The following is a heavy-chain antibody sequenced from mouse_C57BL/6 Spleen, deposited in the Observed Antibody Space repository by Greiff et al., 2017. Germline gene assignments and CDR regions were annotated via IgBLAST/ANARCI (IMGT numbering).Heavy chain of an antibody. D-gene: IGHD1-1*01. V-gene: IGHV1-69*01. J-gene: IGHJ3*01. CDR3: AREGDGSSRDWFAY. CDR1: GYTFTSYW. Sequence: QVQLQQPGAELVMPGASVKLSCKASGYTFTSYWMHWVKQRPGQGLEWIGEIDPSDSYTNYNQKFKGKSTLTVDKSSSTAYMQLSSLTSEDSAVYYCAREGDGSSRDWFAYWGQGTMVTVSA. CDR2: IDPSDSYT.